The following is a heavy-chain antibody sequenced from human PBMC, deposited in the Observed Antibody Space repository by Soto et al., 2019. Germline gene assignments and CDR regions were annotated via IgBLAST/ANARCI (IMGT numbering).Heavy chain of an antibody. CDR3: AIWTGRYCSGVRCYLDDPFDY. CDR1: GFTFSNYA. CDR2: ISGSAAST. V-gene: IGHV3-23*01. Sequence: EVHLLESGGDLVQPGGSLRLSCAASGFTFSNYAMSWVRQAPGKGLDWVSGISGSAASTFYADSVKGRFTISRDNSKKTLYLQRNSLRAEDTAVYYWAIWTGRYCSGVRCYLDDPFDYWGQGTLVTVSS. J-gene: IGHJ4*02. D-gene: IGHD2-15*01.